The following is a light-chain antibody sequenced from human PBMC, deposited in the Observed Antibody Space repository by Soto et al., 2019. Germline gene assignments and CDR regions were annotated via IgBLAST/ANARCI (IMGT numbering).Light chain of an antibody. CDR3: QLRTNWPPYT. J-gene: IGKJ2*01. Sequence: EIVLTQSPATLSLSPGERATLSCRASQSVGSSLAWYQQKPGQAPRLLIYDTSNRATGIPARFSGRGSATDFTLTIGSLEPEDFAVYYCQLRTNWPPYTFGQGTKLEIK. V-gene: IGKV3-11*01. CDR1: QSVGSS. CDR2: DTS.